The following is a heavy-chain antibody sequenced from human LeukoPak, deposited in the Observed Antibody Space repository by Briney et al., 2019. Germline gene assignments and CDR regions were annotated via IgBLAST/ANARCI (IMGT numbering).Heavy chain of an antibody. CDR3: AKVDYGDYEAFDY. CDR2: ISSSSSYI. D-gene: IGHD4-17*01. J-gene: IGHJ4*02. V-gene: IGHV3-21*04. Sequence: GGSLRLSCAASGFTFSSYSMNWVRQAPGKGLEWVSSISSSSSYIYYADSVKGRFTISRDNSKNTLYLQMNSLRAEDTAVYYCAKVDYGDYEAFDYWGQGTLVTVSS. CDR1: GFTFSSYS.